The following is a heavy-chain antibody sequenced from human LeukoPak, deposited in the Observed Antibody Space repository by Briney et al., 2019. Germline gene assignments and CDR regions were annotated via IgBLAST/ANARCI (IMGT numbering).Heavy chain of an antibody. CDR2: VFYSGTT. V-gene: IGHV4-59*11. J-gene: IGHJ6*02. Sequence: PSETLSLTCTVPGGSIGSHYWSWIRQPPGKGREWIGYVFYSGTTNYNPSLKSRVTISVDTSKNQFSLKLSSVTAADTAVYYCARELLSYGDYYYYGMDVWGQGTTVTVSS. CDR3: ARELLSYGDYYYYGMDV. CDR1: GGSIGSHY. D-gene: IGHD2-21*01.